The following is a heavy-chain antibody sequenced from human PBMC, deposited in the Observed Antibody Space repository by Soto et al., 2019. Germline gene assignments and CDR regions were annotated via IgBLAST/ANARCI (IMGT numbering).Heavy chain of an antibody. Sequence: LRLSFAASGLTFSSYGMHWVRQAPGKGLEWVAVISYDGSNKYYADFVKGRFTISRDNSKNTLYLQMNSLRAEDTAVYYCATRARMPKFDYWGQGTLVTVSS. CDR1: GLTFSSYG. J-gene: IGHJ4*02. D-gene: IGHD2-2*01. V-gene: IGHV3-30*03. CDR3: ATRARMPKFDY. CDR2: ISYDGSNK.